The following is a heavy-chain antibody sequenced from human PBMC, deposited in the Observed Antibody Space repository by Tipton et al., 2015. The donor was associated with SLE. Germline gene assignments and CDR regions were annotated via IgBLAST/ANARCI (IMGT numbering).Heavy chain of an antibody. J-gene: IGHJ6*01. CDR2: ISTSGSAI. D-gene: IGHD5-24*01. CDR1: GFTFSDYY. V-gene: IGHV3-11*01. Sequence: SLRLSCAASGFTFSDYYMSWIRQAPGGGLEWISYISTSGSAIYYADSVKGRFTISRDNSKSTLYLQMSSLRAEDTAVYYCARQFVDVWGQGTMVIVSS. CDR3: ARQFVDV.